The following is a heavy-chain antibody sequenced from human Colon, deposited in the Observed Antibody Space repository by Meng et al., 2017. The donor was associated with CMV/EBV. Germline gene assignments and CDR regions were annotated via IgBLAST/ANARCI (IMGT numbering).Heavy chain of an antibody. V-gene: IGHV6-1*01. CDR2: AYHRSKWYF. J-gene: IGHJ4*02. D-gene: IGHD3-10*02. CDR1: GDSVSTNSAA. CDR3: ARGRNNDGNYYVFDF. Sequence: SETLSLTCAISGDSVSTNSAAWHWLRQSPSRGLEWLGRAYHRSKWYFDYTASVKSRMTIDPDTSKNQFSLQLNSVTPDDTAVYFCARGRNNDGNYYVFDFWGQGSLVTVSS.